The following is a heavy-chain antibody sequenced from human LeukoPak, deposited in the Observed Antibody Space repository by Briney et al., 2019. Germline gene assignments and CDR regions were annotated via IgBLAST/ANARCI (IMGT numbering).Heavy chain of an antibody. V-gene: IGHV3-11*04. CDR2: ISSRGNLI. J-gene: IGHJ6*03. D-gene: IGHD5-18*01. CDR1: GYTFSDYY. CDR3: AREFGYTYYYYYYMDV. Sequence: GGSLRLSCAASGYTFSDYYMSWIRQAPGKGLEWVSYISSRGNLIYYADSVKGRFTISRDNAKNSLYLQMNSLRAEDTAVYYCAREFGYTYYYYYYMDVWGKGTTVTVSS.